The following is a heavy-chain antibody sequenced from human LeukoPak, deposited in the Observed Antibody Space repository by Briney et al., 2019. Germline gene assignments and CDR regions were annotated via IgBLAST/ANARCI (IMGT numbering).Heavy chain of an antibody. CDR3: ARSNHFWSGFLDT. CDR2: VDYNGNI. J-gene: IGHJ4*02. CDR1: GGSISSRDEN. Sequence: LETLSLTCTVVGGSISSRDENWNWIRQTPGKGLEWIGNVDYNGNIYYSPSLKSRALVSVDTSKNQVSLRLTSVTAADTAVYFCARSNHFWSGFLDTWGQGTLVTVSS. V-gene: IGHV4-39*07. D-gene: IGHD3-3*02.